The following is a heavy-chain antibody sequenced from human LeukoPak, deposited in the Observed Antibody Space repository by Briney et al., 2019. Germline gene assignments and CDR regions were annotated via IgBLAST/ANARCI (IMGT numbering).Heavy chain of an antibody. CDR3: AREGPLYYYDSSGSPFDY. D-gene: IGHD3-22*01. V-gene: IGHV4-4*07. J-gene: IGHJ4*02. CDR2: IYTSGST. Sequence: QPSETLSLTCTVPGGSISSYYWSWIRQPAGKGLEWIGRIYTSGSTNYNPSLKSRVTISVDTSKNQFSLKLSSVTAADTAVYYCAREGPLYYYDSSGSPFDYWGQGTLVTVSS. CDR1: GGSISSYY.